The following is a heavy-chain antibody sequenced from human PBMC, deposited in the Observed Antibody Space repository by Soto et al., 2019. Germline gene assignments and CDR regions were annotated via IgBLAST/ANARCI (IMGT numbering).Heavy chain of an antibody. CDR1: GGSIGSSSYY. CDR3: ARHPVATNFDY. V-gene: IGHV4-39*01. CDR2: IYYSGST. J-gene: IGHJ4*02. D-gene: IGHD5-12*01. Sequence: PSETLSLTCTVSGGSIGSSSYYWGWIRQPPGKGLEWIGSIYYSGSTCYNPSLKSRVTISVDTSKNQFSLKLSSVTAADTAVYYCARHPVATNFDYWGQGTLVTVSS.